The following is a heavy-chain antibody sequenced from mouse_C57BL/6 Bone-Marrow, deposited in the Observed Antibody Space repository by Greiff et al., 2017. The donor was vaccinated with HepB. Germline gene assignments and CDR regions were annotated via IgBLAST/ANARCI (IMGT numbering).Heavy chain of an antibody. CDR2: IYWDDDK. CDR3: ARRDDYYGSSWYFDV. Sequence: QVTLKESGPGILQSSQTLSLTCSFSGFSLSTSGMGVSWIRQPSGKGLEWLAHIYWDDDKRYNPSLKSRLTISKDTSRNQVFLKITSVDTADTATYYCARRDDYYGSSWYFDVWGTGTTVTVSS. V-gene: IGHV8-12*01. D-gene: IGHD1-1*01. CDR1: GFSLSTSGMG. J-gene: IGHJ1*03.